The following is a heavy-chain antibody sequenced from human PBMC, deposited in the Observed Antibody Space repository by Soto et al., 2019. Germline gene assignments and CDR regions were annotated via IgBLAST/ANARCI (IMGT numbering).Heavy chain of an antibody. Sequence: GGSLRLSCAASGFTFSSYSMNWVRQAPGKGLEWVSSISSSRSYIYYADSVKGRFTISRDNAKNSLYLQMNSLRAEDTAVYYCARDGMYSANAFDIWGQGTMVTVSS. D-gene: IGHD1-26*01. CDR2: ISSSRSYI. V-gene: IGHV3-21*01. CDR3: ARDGMYSANAFDI. CDR1: GFTFSSYS. J-gene: IGHJ3*02.